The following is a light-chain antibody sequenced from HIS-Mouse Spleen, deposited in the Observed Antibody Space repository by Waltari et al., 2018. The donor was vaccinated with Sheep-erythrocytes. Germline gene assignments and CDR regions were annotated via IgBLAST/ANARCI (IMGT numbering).Light chain of an antibody. CDR2: EVS. V-gene: IGLV2-8*01. CDR1: SRDAGGYNY. CDR3: SSYAGSNNWV. Sequence: QSALTQPPSASGSPGQSVTISCTGTSRDAGGYNYVSWYQQHPGKAPKLMIYEVSKRPSGVPVRFSGSKSGNTASLTVSGLQAEDEADYYCSSYAGSNNWVFGGGTKLTVL. J-gene: IGLJ3*02.